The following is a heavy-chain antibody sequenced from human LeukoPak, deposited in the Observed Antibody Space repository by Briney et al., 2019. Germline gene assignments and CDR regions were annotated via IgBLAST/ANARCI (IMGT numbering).Heavy chain of an antibody. J-gene: IGHJ4*02. Sequence: PGGPLRLSCAGSGFTFSSYRMNWVRQAPGKGLEWVSYISSSSRTIYYADSVKGRFTISRDNAKNSLYLQMNSLRAEDTAVYYCARGPSGYHNTGGQGTLVTVSS. CDR3: ARGPSGYHNT. V-gene: IGHV3-48*01. CDR2: ISSSSRTI. CDR1: GFTFSSYR. D-gene: IGHD5-12*01.